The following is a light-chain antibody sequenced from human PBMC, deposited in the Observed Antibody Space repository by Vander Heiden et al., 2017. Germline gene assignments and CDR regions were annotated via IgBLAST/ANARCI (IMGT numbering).Light chain of an antibody. J-gene: IGLJ1*01. CDR2: DVI. V-gene: IGLV2-14*03. CDR1: SSDVGAYNY. Sequence: QSALTQPASVSGSPGQSLPISCTGPSSDVGAYNYVSWYQQHPGKAPNIMIYDVINRPAGVADRFSGSKSGNTASLTIAGLQAEDEADYYCSSYTSSTSIYVFGTGTKVAVL. CDR3: SSYTSSTSIYV.